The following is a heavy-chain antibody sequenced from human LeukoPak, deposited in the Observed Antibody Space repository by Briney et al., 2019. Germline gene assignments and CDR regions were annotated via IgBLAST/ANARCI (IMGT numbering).Heavy chain of an antibody. J-gene: IGHJ4*02. CDR3: AREESEDREFDY. D-gene: IGHD1-14*01. CDR2: MNPNSGNT. V-gene: IGHV1-8*01. CDR1: GYTFTSYD. Sequence: GASVKVSCKASGYTFTSYDINWVRQATGQGLEWMGWMNPNSGNTGYAQKFQGRVTMTRNTSISTAYMELSSLRSEDTAVYYCAREESEDREFDYWGQGTLVTVSS.